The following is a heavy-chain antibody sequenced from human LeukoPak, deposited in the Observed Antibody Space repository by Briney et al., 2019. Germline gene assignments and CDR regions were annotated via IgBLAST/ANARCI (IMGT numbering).Heavy chain of an antibody. J-gene: IGHJ3*02. V-gene: IGHV4-34*01. D-gene: IGHD6-13*01. CDR1: GGSFSGYY. CDR2: INHSGST. Sequence: SETLSLTCAVYGGSFSGYYWSWIRQPPGKGLEWIGEINHSGSTNYNPSLKSRVTISVDTSKNQFSLKLSSVTAADTAVYYCARGCGQQLGTGAFDIWGQGTMVTVSS. CDR3: ARGCGQQLGTGAFDI.